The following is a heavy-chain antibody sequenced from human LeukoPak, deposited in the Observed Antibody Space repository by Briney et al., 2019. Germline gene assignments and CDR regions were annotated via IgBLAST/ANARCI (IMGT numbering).Heavy chain of an antibody. D-gene: IGHD6-19*01. CDR3: AEDIGGWYRTYYFDY. Sequence: GGSLRLSCAASGFTFDDYAMHWVRQAPGKGLEWVSGISWNSGSIGYADSVKGRFTISRDNAKNSLYLQMNSLRAEDMALYYCAEDIGGWYRTYYFDYWGQGTLVTVSS. J-gene: IGHJ4*02. V-gene: IGHV3-9*03. CDR2: ISWNSGSI. CDR1: GFTFDDYA.